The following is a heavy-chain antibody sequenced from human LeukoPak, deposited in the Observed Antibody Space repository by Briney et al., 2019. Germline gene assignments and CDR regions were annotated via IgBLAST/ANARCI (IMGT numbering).Heavy chain of an antibody. V-gene: IGHV3-7*01. J-gene: IGHJ3*02. Sequence: GGSLRLSCAASGFTFSSCWMSWVRQAPGKGLEWVANIKQDGSEKYYVDSVKGRFTISRDNSKNTLYLQMNSLRAEDTAVYYCARDKDQKAFDIWGQGTMVTVSS. CDR2: IKQDGSEK. CDR1: GFTFSSCW. CDR3: ARDKDQKAFDI.